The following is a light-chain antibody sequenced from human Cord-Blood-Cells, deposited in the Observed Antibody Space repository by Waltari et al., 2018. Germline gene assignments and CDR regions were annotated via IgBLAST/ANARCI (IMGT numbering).Light chain of an antibody. V-gene: IGLV2-23*01. Sequence: QSALTQPAPVSGSPGQSIPTPCPGTSSDVGCFNLVSWYQQHPGKAPKLMIYEGSKRPSGVSNRFSGSKSGNTASLTISGLQAEDEADYYCCSYAGSSTYVFGTGTKVTVL. CDR2: EGS. CDR3: CSYAGSSTYV. J-gene: IGLJ1*01. CDR1: SSDVGCFNL.